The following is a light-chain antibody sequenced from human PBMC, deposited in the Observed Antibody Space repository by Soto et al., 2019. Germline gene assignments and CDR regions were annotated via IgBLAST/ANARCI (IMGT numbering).Light chain of an antibody. Sequence: QSALTQPASVSGSPGQSIAISCTGTSSDVGGYNFVSWYQHHPGEAPKVIIYDVTTRPSGVSDRFSGSKSGNTASLTISALQAEDEAEYYCSSFSSSNTEVFGTGTKLTVL. CDR3: SSFSSSNTEV. CDR2: DVT. CDR1: SSDVGGYNF. J-gene: IGLJ1*01. V-gene: IGLV2-14*03.